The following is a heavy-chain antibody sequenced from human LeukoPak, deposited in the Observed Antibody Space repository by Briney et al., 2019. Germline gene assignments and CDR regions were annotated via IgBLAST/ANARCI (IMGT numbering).Heavy chain of an antibody. CDR2: IIPVFGTA. V-gene: IGHV1-69*13. CDR3: ARDALGGYFDWLPRYFDY. Sequence: GASVKVSCKASGGTFSSYAISWVRQAPGQGLEWMGGIIPVFGTANYAQKFQGRVTITADESTSTAYMELSSLRSDDTAVYYCARDALGGYFDWLPRYFDYWGQGTLVTVSS. J-gene: IGHJ4*02. CDR1: GGTFSSYA. D-gene: IGHD3-9*01.